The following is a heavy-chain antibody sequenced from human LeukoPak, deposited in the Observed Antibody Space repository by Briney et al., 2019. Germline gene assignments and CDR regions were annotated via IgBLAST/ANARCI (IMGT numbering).Heavy chain of an antibody. CDR1: GFTFSGFG. D-gene: IGHD3-22*01. J-gene: IGHJ4*02. Sequence: GGSLRLSCAASGFTFSGFGMNWVRQAPGKGLEWVSSVSRSSSDTYYADSVKGRFTISRDNAKNSLYLQMNSLRAEDTAVYYCAPIVVVTSTGFWGQGTLVTVSS. V-gene: IGHV3-21*01. CDR3: APIVVVTSTGF. CDR2: VSRSSSDT.